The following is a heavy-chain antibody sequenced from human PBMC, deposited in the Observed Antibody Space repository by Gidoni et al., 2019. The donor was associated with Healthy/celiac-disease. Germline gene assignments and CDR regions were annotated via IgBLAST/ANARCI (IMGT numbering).Heavy chain of an antibody. J-gene: IGHJ5*02. V-gene: IGHV3-21*01. CDR3: AREGQQLVIGWFDP. D-gene: IGHD6-13*01. CDR2: ISSSSSYI. Sequence: EVQLVESGGGLVKPGGSLRLSCAASGFTFSSYSMNWVRQAPGKGLEWVSSISSSSSYIYYADSVKGRFTISRDNAKNSLYLQMNSLRAEDTAVYYCAREGQQLVIGWFDPWGQGTLVTVSS. CDR1: GFTFSSYS.